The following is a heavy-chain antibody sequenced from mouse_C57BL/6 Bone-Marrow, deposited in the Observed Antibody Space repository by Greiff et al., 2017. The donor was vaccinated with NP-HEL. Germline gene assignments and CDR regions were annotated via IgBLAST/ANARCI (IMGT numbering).Heavy chain of an antibody. D-gene: IGHD2-3*01. CDR1: GYTFTDYY. CDR3: TRGDGYFYAMDY. Sequence: EVQLQQSGPVLVKPGASVKMSCKASGYTFTDYYMNWVKQSHGKSLEWIGVINPYNGGTSYNQKFKGKATLTVDKSSSTAYMGLNSLTSEDSAVYCCTRGDGYFYAMDYKGQGTSVTVSS. V-gene: IGHV1-19*01. J-gene: IGHJ4*01. CDR2: INPYNGGT.